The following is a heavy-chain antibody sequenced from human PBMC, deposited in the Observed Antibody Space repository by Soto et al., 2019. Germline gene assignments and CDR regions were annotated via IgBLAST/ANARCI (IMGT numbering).Heavy chain of an antibody. V-gene: IGHV3-7*01. Sequence: GGSMRLSCAAAGFTFSGYGRSWVRQAPGKGLEWVANIKQDGSEKYYVDSVKGRFTISRDNAKNSLYLQMNSLRAEDTAVYYCARVWTAFDYWGQGTLVTVSS. J-gene: IGHJ4*02. CDR2: IKQDGSEK. CDR3: ARVWTAFDY. D-gene: IGHD1-1*01. CDR1: GFTFSGYG.